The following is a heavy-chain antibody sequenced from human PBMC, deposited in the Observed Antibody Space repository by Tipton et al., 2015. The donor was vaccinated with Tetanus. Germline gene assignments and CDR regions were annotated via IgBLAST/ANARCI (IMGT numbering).Heavy chain of an antibody. V-gene: IGHV3-30*18. CDR2: ITSDAKNK. D-gene: IGHD2-21*02. J-gene: IGHJ4*02. CDR1: GFSVSRHV. Sequence: SLRLSCEASGFSVSRHVMHWVRQAPGKGLEWVAVITSDAKNKDYADSVKGRFTISSDISKNTLYLQMNSLRAEDTAIYYCAKLKSRGDSSAIEHWGQGTLVTVSS. CDR3: AKLKSRGDSSAIEH.